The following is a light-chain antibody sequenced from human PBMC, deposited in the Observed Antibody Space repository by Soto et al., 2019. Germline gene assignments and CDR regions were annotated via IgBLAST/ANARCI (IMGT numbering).Light chain of an antibody. J-gene: IGKJ2*01. V-gene: IGKV1-6*01. CDR3: LQDYNYPLT. CDR1: QAIGND. Sequence: AIQMTQSPSSLSASVGDRVTITCRARQAIGNDLTWYQQKPGKAPNLLIFAASSLQSGVPSRFSGSGSGTDFTLTISSLQPEDFATYYCLQDYNYPLTFGQGTKLEIK. CDR2: AAS.